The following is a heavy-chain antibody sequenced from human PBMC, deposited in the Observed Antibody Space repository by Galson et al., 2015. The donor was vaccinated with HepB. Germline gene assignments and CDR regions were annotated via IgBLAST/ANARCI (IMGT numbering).Heavy chain of an antibody. CDR2: IKEDGSIK. Sequence: SLRLSCAASGFMFSDHWMNWVRQAPGKGLEWVANIKEDGSIKYYVDSVTGRFTISRDNARDLLYLQMNGLRAEDTAVYFCARNRGYETFDYWGQGALVTVSS. J-gene: IGHJ4*02. CDR3: ARNRGYETFDY. CDR1: GFMFSDHW. D-gene: IGHD5-12*01. V-gene: IGHV3-7*03.